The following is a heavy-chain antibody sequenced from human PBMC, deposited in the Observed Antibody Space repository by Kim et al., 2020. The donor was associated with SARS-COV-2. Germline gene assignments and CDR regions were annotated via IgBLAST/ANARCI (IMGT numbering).Heavy chain of an antibody. D-gene: IGHD3-3*01. V-gene: IGHV4-59*13. J-gene: IGHJ1*01. CDR1: GGSISPYY. Sequence: SETLSLTCTVSGGSISPYYWSWIRKPPGKGLEWIGSIYHNGVTTYSPSLESRVTMSVDTSKTQFSLKLKSVTTADAAVYFCARSSVGSGTFQHWGQGTLV. CDR2: IYHNGVT. CDR3: ARSSVGSGTFQH.